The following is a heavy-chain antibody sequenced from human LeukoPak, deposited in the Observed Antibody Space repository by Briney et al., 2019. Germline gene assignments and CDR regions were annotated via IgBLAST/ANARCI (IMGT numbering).Heavy chain of an antibody. CDR2: IYTSGST. CDR3: ARDLGGFWSGSRAFDI. D-gene: IGHD3-3*01. J-gene: IGHJ3*02. CDR1: GGSISSGSYY. V-gene: IGHV4-61*02. Sequence: SETLSLTCTVSGGSISSGSYYWSWIRQPAGKGLEWIGRIYTSGSTNYNPSLKSRVTISVDTSKNQFSLKLSSVTAADAAVYYCARDLGGFWSGSRAFDIWGQGTMVTVSS.